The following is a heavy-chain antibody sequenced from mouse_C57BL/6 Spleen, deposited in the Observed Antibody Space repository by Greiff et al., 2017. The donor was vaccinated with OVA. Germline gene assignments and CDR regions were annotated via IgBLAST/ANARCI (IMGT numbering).Heavy chain of an antibody. D-gene: IGHD1-2*01. CDR2: ISNLAYSI. J-gene: IGHJ4*01. CDR3: ARGYLPVDAMDY. Sequence: SGFTFSDYGMAWVRQAPRKGPAWVAFISNLAYSIYYADTVTGRFTISRENAKNTLYLEMSSLRSEDTAMYYCARGYLPVDAMDYWGQGTSVTVSS. CDR1: GFTFSDYG. V-gene: IGHV5-15*01.